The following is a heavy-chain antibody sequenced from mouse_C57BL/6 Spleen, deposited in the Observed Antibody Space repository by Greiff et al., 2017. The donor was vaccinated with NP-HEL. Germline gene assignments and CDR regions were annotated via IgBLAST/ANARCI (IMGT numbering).Heavy chain of an antibody. Sequence: VQLQQSGPELVKPGASVKMSCKASGYTFTDYYMHWVKQKPGKGLEWIGEIYPGSGNTYYNEKFKGKATLTADTSSSTAYMQLSSLTSEDSAVYFCAISGNRRFAYWGQGTLVTVSA. CDR3: ISGNRRFAY. J-gene: IGHJ3*01. CDR2: YPGSGNTY. V-gene: IGHV1-83*01. CDR1: YTFTDYYM.